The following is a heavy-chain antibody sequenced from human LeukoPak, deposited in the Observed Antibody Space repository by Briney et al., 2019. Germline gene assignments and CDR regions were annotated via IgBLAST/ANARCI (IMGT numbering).Heavy chain of an antibody. J-gene: IGHJ4*02. CDR3: ARGGVTTPVAY. D-gene: IGHD4-17*01. CDR1: GGTFSSYA. V-gene: IGHV1-69*04. Sequence: ASVKVSCKASGGTFSSYAISWVRQAPGQGLEWMGRIIPILGIANYAQKSQGRVTITADKSTSTAYMELSSLRSEGTAVYYCARGGVTTPVAYWGQGTLVTVSS. CDR2: IIPILGIA.